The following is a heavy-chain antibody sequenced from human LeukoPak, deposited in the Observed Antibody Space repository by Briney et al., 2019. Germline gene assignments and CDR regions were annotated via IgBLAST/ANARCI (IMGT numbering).Heavy chain of an antibody. V-gene: IGHV1-18*01. D-gene: IGHD1-26*01. CDR1: GGTFSSYA. J-gene: IGHJ3*02. CDR2: ISAYNGNT. Sequence: ASVKVSCKASGGTFSSYAISWVRQAPGQGLEWMGWISAYNGNTNYAQKLQGRVTMTTDTSASTAYMELRSLRSDDTAVYYCARSGNIVGATTGAFDIWGQGTMVTVSS. CDR3: ARSGNIVGATTGAFDI.